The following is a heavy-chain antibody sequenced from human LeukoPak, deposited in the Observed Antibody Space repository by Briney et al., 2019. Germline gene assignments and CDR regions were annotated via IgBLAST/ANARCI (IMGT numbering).Heavy chain of an antibody. J-gene: IGHJ3*02. CDR3: ARDPPRGFGNAFDI. CDR2: LYSGGST. V-gene: IGHV3-53*01. D-gene: IGHD2-15*01. CDR1: GFTVSSNY. Sequence: GGFLRLSCVASGFTVSSNYMNWVRQAPGKGLEWVSVLYSGGSTKYAESVKGRFTISRDNSENTLYLQMNSLRVEDTAMYFCARDPPRGFGNAFDIWGQGTMVTVSP.